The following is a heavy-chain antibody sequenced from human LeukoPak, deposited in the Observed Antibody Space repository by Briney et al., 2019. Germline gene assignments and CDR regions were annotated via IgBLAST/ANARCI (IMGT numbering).Heavy chain of an antibody. Sequence: SGPALVKPTQTLTLTCTFSGFSLGTSGMCVSWIRQPPGKALEWLARIDWDDDKYYSTSLKTRLTISKDTSKNQVVLTMTNMDPVDTATYYCARIPGYSGSYYYFDYWGQGTLVTVSS. D-gene: IGHD1-26*01. V-gene: IGHV2-70*11. CDR2: IDWDDDK. CDR3: ARIPGYSGSYYYFDY. CDR1: GFSLGTSGMC. J-gene: IGHJ4*02.